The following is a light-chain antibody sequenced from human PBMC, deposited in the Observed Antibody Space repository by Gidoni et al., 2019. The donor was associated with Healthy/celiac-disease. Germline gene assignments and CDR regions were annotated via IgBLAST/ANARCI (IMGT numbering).Light chain of an antibody. CDR1: QDISNY. Sequence: DIHMTQSPSSLSSSVGDRVTITCQASQDISNYLNWYKQKPGKAPKLLIYDASNLETGVPSRFSGSGSGTDFTFTISSLQPEDIATYYCQQYDNLPLTFXGXTKVEIK. J-gene: IGKJ4*01. V-gene: IGKV1-33*01. CDR2: DAS. CDR3: QQYDNLPLT.